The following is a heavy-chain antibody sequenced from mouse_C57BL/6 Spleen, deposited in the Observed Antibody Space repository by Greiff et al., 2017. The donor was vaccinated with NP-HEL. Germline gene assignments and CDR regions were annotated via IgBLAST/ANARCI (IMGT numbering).Heavy chain of an antibody. V-gene: IGHV5-16*01. CDR1: GFTFSDYY. Sequence: EVKVVESEGGLVQPGSSMKLSCTASGFTFSDYYMAWVRQVPEKGLEWVANINYDGSSTYYLDSLKSRFIISRDNAKNILYLQMSSLKSEDTATYYCARAPGYYYAMDYWGQGTSVTVSS. CDR2: INYDGSST. CDR3: ARAPGYYYAMDY. D-gene: IGHD4-1*01. J-gene: IGHJ4*01.